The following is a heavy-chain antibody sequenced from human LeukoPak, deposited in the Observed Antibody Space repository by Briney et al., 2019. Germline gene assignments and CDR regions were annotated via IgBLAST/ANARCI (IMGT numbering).Heavy chain of an antibody. J-gene: IGHJ4*02. CDR2: INPNGGGT. CDR1: GYTFTGYY. D-gene: IGHD3-9*01. CDR3: AVDILTGYPPSDY. Sequence: ASVKVSCKASGYTFTGYYMHWVRQAPGQGLEWMGRINPNGGGTNYAQKFQGRVTMTRDTSISTAYMELSRLRSDDTAVYYCAVDILTGYPPSDYWGQGTLVTVSS. V-gene: IGHV1-2*06.